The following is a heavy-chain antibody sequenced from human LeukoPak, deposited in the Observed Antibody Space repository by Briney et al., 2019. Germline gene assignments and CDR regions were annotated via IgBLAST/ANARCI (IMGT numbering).Heavy chain of an antibody. CDR2: LNPNSGNT. CDR1: GYTFTSYG. CDR3: ARVPRRGDGFDP. D-gene: IGHD5-12*01. J-gene: IGHJ5*02. V-gene: IGHV1-8*02. Sequence: ASVKVSCKASGYTFTSYGISWVRQAPGQGLEWLGWLNPNSGNTGYAQNFQGRVTMTRNTSINTAYMELSSLRHEDTAVYYCARVPRRGDGFDPWGQGTLVTVSS.